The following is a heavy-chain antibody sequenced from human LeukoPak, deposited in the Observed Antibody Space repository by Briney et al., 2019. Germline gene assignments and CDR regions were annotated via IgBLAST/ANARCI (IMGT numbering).Heavy chain of an antibody. CDR3: ARQAGYYYYMDV. Sequence: PSETLSLTCAVSGYSISSGYYWGWIRQPPGKGLEWIGSIYHSGSTYYNPSLKSRVTISVDTSKNQFSLKLSSVTAADTAVYYCARQAGYYYYMDVWGKGTTVTVS. V-gene: IGHV4-38-2*01. CDR2: IYHSGST. CDR1: GYSISSGYY. J-gene: IGHJ6*03.